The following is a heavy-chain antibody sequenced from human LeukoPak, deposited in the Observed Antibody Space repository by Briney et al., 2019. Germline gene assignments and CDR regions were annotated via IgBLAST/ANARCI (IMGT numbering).Heavy chain of an antibody. V-gene: IGHV1-18*01. J-gene: IGHJ4*02. D-gene: IGHD3-10*01. Sequence: GASVKVSCKASGYTFTSYGISWVRQAPGQGLEWMGWISAYNGNTNCAQKLQGRVTMTRDTSTSTVYMELRSLRSDDTAVYYCARDGRDKYNYGSGSLTDYWGQGTLVTVSS. CDR3: ARDGRDKYNYGSGSLTDY. CDR2: ISAYNGNT. CDR1: GYTFTSYG.